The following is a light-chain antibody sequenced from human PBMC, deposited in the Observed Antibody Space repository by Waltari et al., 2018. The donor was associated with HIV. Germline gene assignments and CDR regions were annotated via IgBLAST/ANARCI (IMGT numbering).Light chain of an antibody. CDR3: SSYTSSSTLAV. Sequence: QSALTQPASVSGSPGLSITISCTGTSSDVGGYNYVPWYQHHPGKAPKLLIYEVSNRPSGVSNRFSGSKSGNTASLIISRLQAEDEADYYCSSYTSSSTLAVFGGGTKLTVL. J-gene: IGLJ2*01. CDR2: EVS. CDR1: SSDVGGYNY. V-gene: IGLV2-14*01.